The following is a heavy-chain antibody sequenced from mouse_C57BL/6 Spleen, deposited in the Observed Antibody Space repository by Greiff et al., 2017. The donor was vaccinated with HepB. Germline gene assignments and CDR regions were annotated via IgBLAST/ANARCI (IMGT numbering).Heavy chain of an antibody. Sequence: EVQLQESGGGLVQPKGSLKLSCAASGFSFNTYAMNWVRQAPGKGLEWVARIRSKSNNYATYYADSVKDRFTISRDDSESMLYLQMNNLKTEDTAMHYCVRPDGSYWYFDVWGTGTTVTVSS. CDR1: GFSFNTYA. V-gene: IGHV10-1*01. CDR2: IRSKSNNYAT. J-gene: IGHJ1*03. D-gene: IGHD2-3*01. CDR3: VRPDGSYWYFDV.